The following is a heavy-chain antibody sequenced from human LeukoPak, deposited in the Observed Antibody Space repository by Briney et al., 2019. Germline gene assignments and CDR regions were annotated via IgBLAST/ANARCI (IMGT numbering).Heavy chain of an antibody. CDR2: IIPILGIA. CDR1: GGTLSSYA. CDR3: ARDRQQLVPHFDY. Sequence: SVKVSCKASGGTLSSYAISWVRQAPGQGLEWMGRIIPILGIANYAQKFQGRVTITADKSTSTAYMELSSLRSEDTAVYYCARDRQQLVPHFDYWGQGTLVTVSS. J-gene: IGHJ4*02. V-gene: IGHV1-69*04. D-gene: IGHD6-13*01.